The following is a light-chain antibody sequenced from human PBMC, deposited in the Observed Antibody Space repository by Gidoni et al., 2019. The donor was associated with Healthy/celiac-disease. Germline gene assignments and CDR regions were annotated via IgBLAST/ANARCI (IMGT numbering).Light chain of an antibody. CDR3: QQYYSYPLIT. Sequence: AIRMTQSPSSFSASTGDRVTITCRASQGISSYLAWYQQKQGKAPKLLIYAASTLQSGVPSRFSGSGSGTDFTLTISCLQSEDFATYYCQQYYSYPLITFGPGTKVDIK. CDR2: AAS. CDR1: QGISSY. J-gene: IGKJ3*01. V-gene: IGKV1-8*01.